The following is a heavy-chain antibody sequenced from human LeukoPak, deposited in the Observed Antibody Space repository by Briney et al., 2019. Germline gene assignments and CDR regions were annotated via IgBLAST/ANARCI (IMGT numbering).Heavy chain of an antibody. CDR1: VYSFTSYW. CDR3: ARRGYSYGLGYYYYGMDV. J-gene: IGHJ6*04. CDR2: IYPGHSDP. D-gene: IGHD5-18*01. Sequence: GESLKISRKGSVYSFTSYWIGWVRPIPGKGLELMGIIYPGHSDPRYSPSFQGQVTISADKSISTAYLQWSRLKASDTAMYYCARRGYSYGLGYYYYGMDVWGKGTTVTVSS. V-gene: IGHV5-51*01.